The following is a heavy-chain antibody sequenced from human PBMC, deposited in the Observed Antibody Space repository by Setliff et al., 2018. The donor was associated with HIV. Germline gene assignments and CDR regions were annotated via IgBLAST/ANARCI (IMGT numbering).Heavy chain of an antibody. J-gene: IGHJ4*01. V-gene: IGHV4-38-2*01. CDR2: VYNSRST. Sequence: SETLSLTCAVSGYSISSGYYWDWIRQPPGKGLEWIGYVYNSRSTNYNPSLKSRVTISVDTSKNQFSLKLSSVTAADTAVYYCARTEDYSYGDAPFDYWGHGTLVTVSS. CDR3: ARTEDYSYGDAPFDY. CDR1: GYSISSGYY. D-gene: IGHD5-18*01.